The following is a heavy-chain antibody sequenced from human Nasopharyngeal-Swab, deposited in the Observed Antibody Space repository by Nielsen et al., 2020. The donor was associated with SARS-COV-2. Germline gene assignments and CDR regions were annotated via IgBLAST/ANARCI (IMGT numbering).Heavy chain of an antibody. J-gene: IGHJ4*02. V-gene: IGHV3-53*04. CDR2: IYSGGST. Sequence: GESLKISCAASGFTFGSYSMHWVRQAPGKGLEWVSVIYSGGSTYYADSVKGRFTISRHNSKNTLYLQLNSLTAEDTAVYYCARGSGAGRYASDYWGQGTLVTVSS. D-gene: IGHD3-16*01. CDR1: GFTFGSYS. CDR3: ARGSGAGRYASDY.